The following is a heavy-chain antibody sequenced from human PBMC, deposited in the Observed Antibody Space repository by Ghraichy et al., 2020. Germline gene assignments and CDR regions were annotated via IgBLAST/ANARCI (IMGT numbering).Heavy chain of an antibody. D-gene: IGHD6-13*01. Sequence: GGSLRLSCAASGFTFSSYSMNWVRQAPGKGLEWVSYISSSSSTIYYADSVKGRFTISRDNAKNSLYLQMNSLRDEDTAVYYCARDRTSLPGIAAAPFDYWGQGALVTVSS. CDR3: ARDRTSLPGIAAAPFDY. CDR2: ISSSSSTI. CDR1: GFTFSSYS. J-gene: IGHJ4*02. V-gene: IGHV3-48*02.